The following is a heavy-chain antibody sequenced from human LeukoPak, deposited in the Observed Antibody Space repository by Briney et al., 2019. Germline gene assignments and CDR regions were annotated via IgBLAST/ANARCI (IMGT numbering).Heavy chain of an antibody. CDR2: ITSSTNYI. CDR1: GFTFSSYS. D-gene: IGHD3-22*01. J-gene: IGHJ4*02. Sequence: GGSLRLSCAASGFTFSSYSMNWVRQAPGKGLEWVSSITSSTNYIYYADSVKGRFTISRDDAKNTLYLQMNSLRAEDTAVYYCARDTNYYDSSGYYSGSDFDYWGQGTLVTLSS. CDR3: ARDTNYYDSSGYYSGSDFDY. V-gene: IGHV3-21*04.